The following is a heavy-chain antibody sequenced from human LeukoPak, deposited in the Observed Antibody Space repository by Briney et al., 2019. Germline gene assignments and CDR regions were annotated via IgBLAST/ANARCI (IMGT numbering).Heavy chain of an antibody. D-gene: IGHD2/OR15-2a*01. J-gene: IGHJ6*03. Sequence: GGSLRLSCAASGFTFSSYWMSWVRQAPGKGLEWVANIKQDGSEEYYVDSVKGRFTISRDNAKSSLYLQMNSLTAEDTAVYYCARLLSNYYYYMDVWGKGTTVTVSS. CDR1: GFTFSSYW. CDR2: IKQDGSEE. CDR3: ARLLSNYYYYMDV. V-gene: IGHV3-7*01.